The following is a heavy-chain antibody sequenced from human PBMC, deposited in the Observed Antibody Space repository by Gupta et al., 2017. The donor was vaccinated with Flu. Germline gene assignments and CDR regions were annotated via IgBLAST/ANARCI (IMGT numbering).Heavy chain of an antibody. Sequence: TDYYIHWVRQAPGQGLEWLGLINPNTGGTTYGPKSQGRVTMTRDMSISTAYMEVSSLTSDDTAVYYCARGPFSPGWYWVDYWGQGTLVTVSS. CDR1: TDYY. D-gene: IGHD6-19*01. CDR2: INPNTGGT. J-gene: IGHJ4*02. V-gene: IGHV1-2*02. CDR3: ARGPFSPGWYWVDY.